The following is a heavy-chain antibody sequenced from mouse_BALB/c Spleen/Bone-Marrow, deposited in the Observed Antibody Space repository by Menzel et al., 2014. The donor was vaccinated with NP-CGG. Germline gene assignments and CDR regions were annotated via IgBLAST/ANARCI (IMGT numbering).Heavy chain of an antibody. CDR2: IYPGDGET. D-gene: IGHD1-1*01. Sequence: VQLQQSGAELARPGSSVKTSCKSSGYSFSNYWMNWMKQRPGQGLEWIGQIYPGDGETNYNGKFKGKATLTADKSSSTAYMQLSSLTSEDSAVYFCASRGDYSYAMDYWGQGTSVTVSS. CDR3: ASRGDYSYAMDY. CDR1: GYSFSNYW. V-gene: IGHV1-80*01. J-gene: IGHJ4*01.